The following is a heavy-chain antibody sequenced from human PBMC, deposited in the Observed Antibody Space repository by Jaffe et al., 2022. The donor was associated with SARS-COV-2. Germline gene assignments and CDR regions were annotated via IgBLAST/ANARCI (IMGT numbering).Heavy chain of an antibody. CDR2: IYWDDDK. Sequence: QITLKESGPTLVKPTQTLTLTCTFSGFSLSTSGVGVGWIRQPPGKALEWLALIYWDDDKRYSPSLKSRLTITKDTSKNQVVLTMTNMDPVDTATYYCAHRLSTVNPLGASGLAFDIWGQGTMVTVSS. J-gene: IGHJ3*02. CDR1: GFSLSTSGVG. D-gene: IGHD4-17*01. V-gene: IGHV2-5*02. CDR3: AHRLSTVNPLGASGLAFDI.